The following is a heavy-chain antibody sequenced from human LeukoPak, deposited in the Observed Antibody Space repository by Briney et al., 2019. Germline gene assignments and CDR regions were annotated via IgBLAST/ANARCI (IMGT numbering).Heavy chain of an antibody. CDR1: GFTFSSYA. V-gene: IGHV3-23*01. D-gene: IGHD3-10*01. J-gene: IGHJ4*02. Sequence: GGPLRLSCAASGFTFSSYAMSWVRQAPGKGLEWVSAISGSGGSTYYADSVKGRFTISRDNSKNTLYLQMNSLRAEDTAVYYCAKIPTWFGDHHYFDYWGQGTLVTVSS. CDR3: AKIPTWFGDHHYFDY. CDR2: ISGSGGST.